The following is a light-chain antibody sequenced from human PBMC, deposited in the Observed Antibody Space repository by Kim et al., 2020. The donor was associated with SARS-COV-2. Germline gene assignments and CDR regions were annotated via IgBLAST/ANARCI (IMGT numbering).Light chain of an antibody. CDR1: SSDVGGYNY. V-gene: IGLV2-14*04. CDR3: SSYTSSSTFVV. Sequence: QSITISCTGTSSDVGGYNYVSWYQQHPGKAPNLMIYDLSKRPSGVSNRFSGSKSGNTASLTISGLQAEDEADYYCSSYTSSSTFVVFGGGTQLTVL. J-gene: IGLJ2*01. CDR2: DLS.